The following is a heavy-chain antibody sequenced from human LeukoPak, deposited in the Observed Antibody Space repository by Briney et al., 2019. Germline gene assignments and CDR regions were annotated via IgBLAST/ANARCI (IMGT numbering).Heavy chain of an antibody. CDR3: VREGPLTVQVPTAIRGCYYGLDV. J-gene: IGHJ6*02. D-gene: IGHD2-2*02. Sequence: PSETLSLTCSVSGASITSGSFYWSWLRQSAGKGLEWIGRVYSSGRTNYNPSLESRVTMSVDTSKNQISLKLASVTAADTAVYYCVREGPLTVQVPTAIRGCYYGLDVWGQGTTVTV. CDR1: GASITSGSFY. CDR2: VYSSGRT. V-gene: IGHV4-61*02.